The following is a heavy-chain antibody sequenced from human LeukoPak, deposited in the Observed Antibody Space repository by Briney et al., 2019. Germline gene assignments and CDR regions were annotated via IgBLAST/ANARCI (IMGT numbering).Heavy chain of an antibody. Sequence: PSETLSLTCTVSGGSISSSSHSWGWIRQPPGKGLEWTGSIYYTGRTYYNPPLKSRVTISVDTSKNQFSLKPSSVTAADTAVYYCAQSLGSSNWIGNWFDPWGQGTLVTVSS. D-gene: IGHD6-13*01. CDR1: GGSISSSSHS. J-gene: IGHJ5*02. V-gene: IGHV4-39*01. CDR3: AQSLGSSNWIGNWFDP. CDR2: IYYTGRT.